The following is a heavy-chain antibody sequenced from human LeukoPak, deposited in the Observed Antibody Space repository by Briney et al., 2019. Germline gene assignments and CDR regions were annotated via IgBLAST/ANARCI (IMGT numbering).Heavy chain of an antibody. CDR3: ARDVSWRDYSNFYRYYYMDV. J-gene: IGHJ6*03. V-gene: IGHV3-33*01. CDR2: IWYDGSNK. D-gene: IGHD4-11*01. CDR1: GFTFSSYG. Sequence: PGRSLRLSCAASGFTFSSYGMHWVRQAPGKGLEWVAVIWYDGSNKYYADSVKGRFTISRDNAKNSLYLQMNSLRAEDTAVYYCARDVSWRDYSNFYRYYYMDVWGKGTTVTVSS.